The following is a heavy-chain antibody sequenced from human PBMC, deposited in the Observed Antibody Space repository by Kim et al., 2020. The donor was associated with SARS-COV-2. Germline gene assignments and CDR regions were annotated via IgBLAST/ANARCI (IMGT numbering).Heavy chain of an antibody. D-gene: IGHD6-6*01. CDR3: ARHGGSSVRNNWFDP. CDR1: GYSFTSYW. J-gene: IGHJ5*02. V-gene: IGHV5-10-1*01. Sequence: GESLKISCKGSGYSFTSYWISWVRQMPGKGLEWVGRIDPTDSYTNYSPSSQGHVTISADKSLTTAYLQWSSLKAADTAMYYCARHGGSSVRNNWFDPWGQGTLVTVSS. CDR2: IDPTDSYT.